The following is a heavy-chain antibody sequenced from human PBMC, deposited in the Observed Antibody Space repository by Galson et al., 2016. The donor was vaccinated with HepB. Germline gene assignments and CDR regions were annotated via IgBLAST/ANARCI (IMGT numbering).Heavy chain of an antibody. CDR2: IIPIFGAA. D-gene: IGHD1-26*01. CDR1: GGTVSSYA. Sequence: SVKVSCKASGGTVSSYAISWVRQAPGQGLEWMGGIIPIFGAANYAQKFQGRVTITVDESTSTAYMELSSLRSEDTAVYYCASTSEDHDGGGIMAGAFDIWGQGTMVTVSA. V-gene: IGHV1-69*13. J-gene: IGHJ3*02. CDR3: ASTSEDHDGGGIMAGAFDI.